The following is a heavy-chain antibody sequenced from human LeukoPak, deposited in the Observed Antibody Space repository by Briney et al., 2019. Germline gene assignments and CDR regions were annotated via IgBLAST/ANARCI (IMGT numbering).Heavy chain of an antibody. CDR1: GGSISSSSYY. V-gene: IGHV4-39*02. CDR2: IYYSGST. CDR3: AKDNVGPLDY. J-gene: IGHJ4*02. Sequence: SETLSLTCTVSGGSISSSSYYWGWIRQPPGKGLEWIGSIYYSGSTYYNPSLKSRVTISVDTSKNQFSLKLSSVTAADTAVYYCAKDNVGPLDYWGQGTLVTVSS.